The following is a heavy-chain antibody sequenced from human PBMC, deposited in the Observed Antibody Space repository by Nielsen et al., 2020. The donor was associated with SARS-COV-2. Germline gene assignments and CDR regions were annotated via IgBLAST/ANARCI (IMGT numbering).Heavy chain of an antibody. V-gene: IGHV5-10-1*01. CDR3: ARLHAVFGVYYYMDV. J-gene: IGHJ6*03. CDR2: IDPSDSYT. D-gene: IGHD3-10*01. Sequence: GGSLRLSCKGSGYSFTSYWISWVRQMPGKGLEWMGRIDPSDSYTNYSPSFQGHVTISADKSISTAYLQWSSLKASDTAMYYCARLHAVFGVYYYMDVWGKGTTVTVSS. CDR1: GYSFTSYW.